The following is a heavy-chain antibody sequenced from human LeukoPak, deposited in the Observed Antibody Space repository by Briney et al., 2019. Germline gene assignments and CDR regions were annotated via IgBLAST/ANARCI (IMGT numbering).Heavy chain of an antibody. CDR1: GFTFSSYW. CDR3: ARVKMGATVTTFHYYCMDV. Sequence: GGSLRLSCAASGFTFSSYWMSWVRQAPGKGLEWVANIKQDGSEKYYVDSVKGRFTISRDNAKNSLYLQMNSLRAEDTAVYYCARVKMGATVTTFHYYCMDVWGVGTTVTVSS. D-gene: IGHD4-11*01. CDR2: IKQDGSEK. V-gene: IGHV3-7*01. J-gene: IGHJ6*03.